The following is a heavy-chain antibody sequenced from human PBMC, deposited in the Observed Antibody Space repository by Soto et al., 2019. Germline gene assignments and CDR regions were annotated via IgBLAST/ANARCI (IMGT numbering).Heavy chain of an antibody. D-gene: IGHD5-12*01. V-gene: IGHV3-30*18. CDR3: AKDRDIVATNAFDY. J-gene: IGHJ4*02. CDR2: ISYDGSNK. Sequence: GGSLRLSCAASGFTFSSYGMHWVRQAPGKGLEWVAVISYDGSNKYYADYVKGRFTISRDNSKNTLYLQMNSLRAEDTAVYYCAKDRDIVATNAFDYWGQGTLVTVSS. CDR1: GFTFSSYG.